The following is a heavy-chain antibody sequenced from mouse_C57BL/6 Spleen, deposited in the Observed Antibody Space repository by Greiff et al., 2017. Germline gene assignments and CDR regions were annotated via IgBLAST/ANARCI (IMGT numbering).Heavy chain of an antibody. CDR1: GFNITDYY. J-gene: IGHJ1*03. Sequence: VQLQQSGAELVKPGASVKLSCTASGFNITDYYMHWVKQRTEQGLEWIGRIDPEDGETKYDPKFQGKATITADTSSITAYLQLSSLTSEDSAVYYCALLVRVDDWGTGTTVTVSS. CDR3: ALLVRVDD. D-gene: IGHD2-14*01. CDR2: IDPEDGET. V-gene: IGHV14-2*01.